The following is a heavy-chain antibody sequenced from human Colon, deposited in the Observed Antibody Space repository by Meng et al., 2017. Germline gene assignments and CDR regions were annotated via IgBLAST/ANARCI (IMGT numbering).Heavy chain of an antibody. CDR3: AKSVVRTMVEGCDF. V-gene: IGHV3-30*18. D-gene: IGHD1-14*01. CDR1: GFIFSDYA. J-gene: IGHJ4*02. Sequence: QVQMVQSGGGVVQPGRSLRLSCAASGFIFSDYAMHWVRQAPGKGLEWVALISFDGSRKYYIDSVKGRFNISRDNSKDTVYLHMDSLRTEDTAVYYCAKSVVRTMVEGCDFWGQGALVTVSS. CDR2: ISFDGSRK.